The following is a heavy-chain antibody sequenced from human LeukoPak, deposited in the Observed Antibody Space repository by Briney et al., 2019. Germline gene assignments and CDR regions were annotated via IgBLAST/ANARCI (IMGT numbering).Heavy chain of an antibody. J-gene: IGHJ4*02. CDR2: ISTYNGNT. Sequence: GASVKVSCKASGYTFTTYGISWVRQAPGQGLEWMGWISTYNGNTNVAQKVQDRVTMTTDTSTSTAYMALRSLRSDDTAVYYCAREVVAAAIIDYWGQGTLITASS. CDR3: AREVVAAAIIDY. D-gene: IGHD2-2*01. CDR1: GYTFTTYG. V-gene: IGHV1-18*01.